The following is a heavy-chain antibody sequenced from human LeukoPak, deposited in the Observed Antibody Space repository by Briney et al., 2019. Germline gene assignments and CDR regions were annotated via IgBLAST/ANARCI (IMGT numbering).Heavy chain of an antibody. CDR3: ASPVPVGATTDAFDI. D-gene: IGHD1-26*01. J-gene: IGHJ3*02. V-gene: IGHV1-69*13. CDR1: GGTFISYA. CDR2: IIPIFGTA. Sequence: ASVKVSCKASGGTFISYAISWVRQAPGQGLEWMGGIIPIFGTANYAQKFQGRVTITADESTSTAYMELSSLRSEDTAVYYCASPVPVGATTDAFDIWGQGTMVTVSS.